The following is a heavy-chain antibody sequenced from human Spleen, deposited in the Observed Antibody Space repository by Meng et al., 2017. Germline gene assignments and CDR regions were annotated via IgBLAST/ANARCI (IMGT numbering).Heavy chain of an antibody. J-gene: IGHJ4*02. Sequence: VQLQGSGPGLVRPSETLSLTCTVSGGSVSSSDYYWSWIRQPPGKGLEWIGYIYYSGSTSYNPSLKSRGTISVDTSKNQFSLKVSSVTAADTAVYYCARLHNSGWLDYWGQGTLVTVSS. V-gene: IGHV4-61*08. CDR3: ARLHNSGWLDY. CDR2: IYYSGST. CDR1: GGSVSSSDYY. D-gene: IGHD6-19*01.